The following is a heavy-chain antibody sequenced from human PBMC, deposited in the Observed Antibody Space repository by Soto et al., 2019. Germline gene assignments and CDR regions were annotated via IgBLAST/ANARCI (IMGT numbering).Heavy chain of an antibody. Sequence: SGPTLVNPTQTLTLTCTFSGFSLSTSGGGVGWIRQPPGKALEWLALIYWNDDKRYSPSLKSRLTITKDTSKNQVVLTMTNMDPVDTATYYCAHVKEVYRSGSYYQIAFDIWGQGTMVIGSS. J-gene: IGHJ3*02. CDR2: IYWNDDK. D-gene: IGHD3-10*01. CDR3: AHVKEVYRSGSYYQIAFDI. V-gene: IGHV2-5*01. CDR1: GFSLSTSGGG.